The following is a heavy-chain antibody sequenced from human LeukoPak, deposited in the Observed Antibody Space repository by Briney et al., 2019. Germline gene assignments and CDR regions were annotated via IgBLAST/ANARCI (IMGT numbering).Heavy chain of an antibody. Sequence: ASVKVSCKASGYTFTGYYMHWVRQAPGQGLEWMGWINPNSGGTNYAQKFQGRVTMTRDTSISTAYMELSRLRSDDTAVYYCARDRAAAGTEPHYYYYMDVWGKGTTVTISS. CDR3: ARDRAAAGTEPHYYYYMDV. CDR1: GYTFTGYY. CDR2: INPNSGGT. J-gene: IGHJ6*03. D-gene: IGHD6-13*01. V-gene: IGHV1-2*02.